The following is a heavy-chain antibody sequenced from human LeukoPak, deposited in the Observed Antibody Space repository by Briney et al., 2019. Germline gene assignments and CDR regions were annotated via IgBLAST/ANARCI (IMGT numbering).Heavy chain of an antibody. V-gene: IGHV4-39*01. Sequence: SETLSLTCTVSGGSISSSSYYWGWIRRPPGKGLEWIGSIYYSGSTYYNPSLKSRVTISVDTSKNQFSLKLSSVTAADTAAYYCARPISGWYYFDYWGQGTLVTVSS. CDR3: ARPISGWYYFDY. J-gene: IGHJ4*02. CDR1: GGSISSSSYY. D-gene: IGHD6-19*01. CDR2: IYYSGST.